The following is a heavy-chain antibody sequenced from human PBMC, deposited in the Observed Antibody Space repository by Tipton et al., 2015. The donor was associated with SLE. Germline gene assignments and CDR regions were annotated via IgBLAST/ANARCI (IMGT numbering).Heavy chain of an antibody. CDR2: INPSGGST. D-gene: IGHD3-22*01. Sequence: QLVQSGAEVKKPGASVKVSCKASGYTFANYYLHWVRQAPGQGLECMGIINPSGGSTSYPQKFQGRITMTRDTSTSTVYMELSDLTSEDTAVYVCARVGDSTGSGDYFFDYWGQGTLVTVSS. V-gene: IGHV1-46*01. CDR1: GYTFANYY. J-gene: IGHJ4*02. CDR3: ARVGDSTGSGDYFFDY.